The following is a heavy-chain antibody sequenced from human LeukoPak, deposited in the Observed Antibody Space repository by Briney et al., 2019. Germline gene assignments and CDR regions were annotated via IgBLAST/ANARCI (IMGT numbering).Heavy chain of an antibody. Sequence: PGGSLRLSCAASGFTFSTYAVSWVRQAPGKWLEWDSAISGSGGSTYYADFVKGRFTISRDNSKNTVYLQMNSLRAEDTAVYYCAKPAYYDSNGYYSPFDYWGQGTLVTVSS. J-gene: IGHJ4*02. CDR1: GFTFSTYA. D-gene: IGHD3-22*01. CDR2: ISGSGGST. V-gene: IGHV3-23*01. CDR3: AKPAYYDSNGYYSPFDY.